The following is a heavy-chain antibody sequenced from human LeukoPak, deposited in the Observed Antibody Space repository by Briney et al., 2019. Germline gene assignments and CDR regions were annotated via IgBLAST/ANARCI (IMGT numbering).Heavy chain of an antibody. CDR2: ISGSGGST. CDR3: AAYDFWSGHLDY. V-gene: IGHV3-23*01. D-gene: IGHD3-3*01. CDR1: GFTFSSYA. Sequence: GGSLRLSCAASGFTFSSYAMSWVRQAPGKGLEWVSAISGSGGSTYYADSVKGRFTISRDNSKNTLYLQMNSLRAEDTAVYYCAAYDFWSGHLDYWGQGTLVTVSS. J-gene: IGHJ4*02.